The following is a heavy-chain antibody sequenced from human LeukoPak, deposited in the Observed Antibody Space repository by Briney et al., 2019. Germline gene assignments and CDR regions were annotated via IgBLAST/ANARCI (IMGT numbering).Heavy chain of an antibody. CDR3: ARGGTMVRGVIIRYWFDP. CDR1: GYTFTSYD. V-gene: IGHV1-8*01. CDR2: MNPNSGNT. J-gene: IGHJ5*02. Sequence: ASVKVSCKASGYTFTSYDINWVRQATGQGLEWMGWMNPNSGNTGYAQKFQGRVTMTRNTSISTAYMELSSLRSEDTAVYYCARGGTMVRGVIIRYWFDPRGQGTLVTVSS. D-gene: IGHD3-10*01.